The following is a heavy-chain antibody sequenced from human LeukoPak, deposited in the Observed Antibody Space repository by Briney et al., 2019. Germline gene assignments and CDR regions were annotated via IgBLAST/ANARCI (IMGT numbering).Heavy chain of an antibody. Sequence: GGSLRLSCAASGFTVSSNYTSWVRQAPGKGLEWVSVIYSGGSTYYADSVKGRFTISRDNSKNTLYLQMDSLRAEDTAVYYCARGYGDYDYFDYWGQGTLVTVSS. D-gene: IGHD4-17*01. CDR2: IYSGGST. J-gene: IGHJ4*02. CDR3: ARGYGDYDYFDY. V-gene: IGHV3-53*01. CDR1: GFTVSSNY.